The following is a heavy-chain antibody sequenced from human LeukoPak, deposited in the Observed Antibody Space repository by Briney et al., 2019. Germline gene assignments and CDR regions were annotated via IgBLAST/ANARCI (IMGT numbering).Heavy chain of an antibody. D-gene: IGHD3-16*01. Sequence: PGGSLGLSCAATGFTYSSYAMSWGREVPATGLEWAADTSGSGGSTYYADSVKGRFTISRDNSKNTLYLQMNSLRAEDTAVYYCAKDPRKRGGWGQGTLVTVSS. J-gene: IGHJ4*02. V-gene: IGHV3-23*01. CDR3: AKDPRKRGG. CDR1: GFTYSSYA. CDR2: TSGSGGST.